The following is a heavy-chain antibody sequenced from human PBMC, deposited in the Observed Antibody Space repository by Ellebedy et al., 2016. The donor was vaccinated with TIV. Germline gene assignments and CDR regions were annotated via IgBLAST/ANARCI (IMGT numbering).Heavy chain of an antibody. J-gene: IGHJ6*02. V-gene: IGHV3-23*01. CDR1: GFTFSTYA. Sequence: GESLKISCAASGFTFSTYAMSWVRQAPGKGLEWVSAISGSGGSTYYADSVKGRFTISRDNSKNTLYLQMNSLRAEDTAVYYCAKAIAARGVRDVWGQGTTVTVSS. CDR2: ISGSGGST. D-gene: IGHD6-6*01. CDR3: AKAIAARGVRDV.